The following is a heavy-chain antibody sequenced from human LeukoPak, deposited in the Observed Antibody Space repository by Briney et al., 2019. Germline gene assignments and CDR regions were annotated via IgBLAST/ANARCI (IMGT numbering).Heavy chain of an antibody. Sequence: PKSRVTISVDTSKNQFSLKLSSVTAADTAVYYCARDQGYLSWGQGTLVTVSS. CDR3: ARDQGYLS. D-gene: IGHD6-13*01. V-gene: IGHV4-30-2*04. J-gene: IGHJ5*02.